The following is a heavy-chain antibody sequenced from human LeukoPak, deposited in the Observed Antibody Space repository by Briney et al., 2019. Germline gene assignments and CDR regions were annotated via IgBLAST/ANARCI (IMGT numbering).Heavy chain of an antibody. CDR1: GFTFSSYW. V-gene: IGHV3-74*01. Sequence: PGGSLRLSCAASGFTFSSYWMHRVRQAPGKGLVWVSRINTDGSSTSCADSVKGRFTISRDNAKNTLYLQMNSLRAEDTAVYYCARVSSSSWWALDYWGQGTLVTVSS. D-gene: IGHD6-13*01. CDR3: ARVSSSSWWALDY. CDR2: INTDGSST. J-gene: IGHJ4*02.